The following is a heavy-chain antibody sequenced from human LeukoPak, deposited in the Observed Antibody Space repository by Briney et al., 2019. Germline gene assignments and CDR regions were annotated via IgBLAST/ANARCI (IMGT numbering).Heavy chain of an antibody. Sequence: ASVKVSCKSSGFTFNDHYIHWVRQAPGQGLEWMAYISPHSTSRNSAEKFKGRVTLTRDTSMSTVYMELVGLTSDDTAVYYCVREGTDVLTEDFDSWGQGTLVSVSS. CDR2: ISPHSTSR. J-gene: IGHJ4*02. D-gene: IGHD1-1*01. CDR1: GFTFNDHY. V-gene: IGHV1-2*02. CDR3: VREGTDVLTEDFDS.